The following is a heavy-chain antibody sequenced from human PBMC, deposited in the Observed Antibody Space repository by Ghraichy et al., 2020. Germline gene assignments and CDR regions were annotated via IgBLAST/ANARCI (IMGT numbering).Heavy chain of an antibody. D-gene: IGHD6-13*01. CDR3: VRGGWGTEAGPFDF. J-gene: IGHJ4*02. CDR1: GDSVSNNRVI. CDR2: TYYRSKWYS. V-gene: IGHV6-1*01. Sequence: SETLSLTCAISGDSVSNNRVIWNWIRQSPSRGLEWLGRTYYRSKWYSDSTASLKDRISVTPDTSKNQVSLQLNSVTLEDTATYHCVRGGWGTEAGPFDFWGQGTLVTVSS.